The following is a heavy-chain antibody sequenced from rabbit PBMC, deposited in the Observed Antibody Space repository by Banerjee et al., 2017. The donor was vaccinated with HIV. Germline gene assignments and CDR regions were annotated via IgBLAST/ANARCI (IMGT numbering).Heavy chain of an antibody. CDR3: ARGSSYYSYYYVMDL. V-gene: IGHV1S45*01. D-gene: IGHD8-1*01. CDR2: INTSSGNT. Sequence: QEQLEESGGDLVKPEGSLTITCTASGFSFSNKYVMCWVRQAPGKGLEWIACINTSSGNTVYASWAKGRFTISKTSSTTVTLQMTSLTAADTATYFCARGSSYYSYYYVMDLWGPGTLVTVS. J-gene: IGHJ6*01. CDR1: GFSFSNKYV.